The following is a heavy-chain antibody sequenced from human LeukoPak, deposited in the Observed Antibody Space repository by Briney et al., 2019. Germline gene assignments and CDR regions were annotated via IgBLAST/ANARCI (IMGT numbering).Heavy chain of an antibody. J-gene: IGHJ5*02. D-gene: IGHD2-2*01. CDR1: GGSFSGYY. Sequence: PSETLSLTCAVYGGSFSGYYWSWIRQPPGKGLEWVGEINHSGSTNYNPSLKSRVTISVDTSKNQFSLKLSSVTAADTAVYYYARGHSTQPYNWFDPWGQGTLVTVSS. CDR2: INHSGST. CDR3: ARGHSTQPYNWFDP. V-gene: IGHV4-34*01.